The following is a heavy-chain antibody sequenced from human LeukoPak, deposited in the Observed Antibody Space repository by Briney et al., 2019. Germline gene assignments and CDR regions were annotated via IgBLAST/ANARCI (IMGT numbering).Heavy chain of an antibody. CDR3: ARHRIAAAGGGGHGPPRHFDY. Sequence: SETLSLTCAVYGGSFSGYYWSWIRQPPGKGLEWIGYIYYSGSTNYNPSLKSRVTLSVDTSKNQFSLKLSSVTAADTAVYYCARHRIAAAGGGGHGPPRHFDYWGQGTLVTVSS. CDR2: IYYSGST. V-gene: IGHV4-59*08. CDR1: GGSFSGYY. D-gene: IGHD6-13*01. J-gene: IGHJ4*02.